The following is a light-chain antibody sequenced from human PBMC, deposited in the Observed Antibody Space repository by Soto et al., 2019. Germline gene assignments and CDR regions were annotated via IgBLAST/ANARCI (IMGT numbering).Light chain of an antibody. CDR1: QSISSY. CDR3: HQRCYSPRLT. Sequence: DIQMTQSPSSLSASVLDRVTITCLASQSISSYLNWYHQKPGRVPKLLIYAAASLLSGGPSRFSGSGGGTDFTLTISSLQPEDVAANYCHQRCYSPRLTFGPGTKVDI. J-gene: IGKJ3*01. V-gene: IGKV1-39*01. CDR2: AAA.